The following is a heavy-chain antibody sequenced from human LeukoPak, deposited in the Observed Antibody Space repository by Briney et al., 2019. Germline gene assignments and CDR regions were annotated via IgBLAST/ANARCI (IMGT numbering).Heavy chain of an antibody. J-gene: IGHJ4*02. D-gene: IGHD6-19*01. CDR3: ARDVQAGPGY. CDR1: GFTFSSYW. CDR2: INSDGSRT. V-gene: IGHV3-74*01. Sequence: GGSLRLSCAASGFTFSSYWMHWVRQAPGKGLVWVSRINSDGSRTTYADSVKGRFTISRDNAKDTLHLQMNSLRAEDTAVYYCARDVQAGPGYWGQGTLVTVSS.